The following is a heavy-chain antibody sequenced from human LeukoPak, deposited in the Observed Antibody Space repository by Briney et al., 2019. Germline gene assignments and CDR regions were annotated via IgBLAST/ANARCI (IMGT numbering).Heavy chain of an antibody. V-gene: IGHV4-34*01. CDR1: SGSFSGYY. Sequence: SETLSLTCAVYSGSFSGYYWSWIRQPPGKGLEWIGEINHSGSTNYNPSLKSRVTISVGTSKNQFSLKLSSVTAADTAVYYCARDSGLFGVVMNGMDVWGQGTTVTVSS. CDR2: INHSGST. D-gene: IGHD3-3*01. CDR3: ARDSGLFGVVMNGMDV. J-gene: IGHJ6*02.